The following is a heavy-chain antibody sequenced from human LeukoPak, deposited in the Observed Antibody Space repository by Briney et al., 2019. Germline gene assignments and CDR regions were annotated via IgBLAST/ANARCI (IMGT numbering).Heavy chain of an antibody. CDR3: TREEFSAEGAPSDY. CDR2: INYSGST. CDR1: GGSLSGYQ. D-gene: IGHD1-26*01. V-gene: IGHV4-34*01. Sequence: PSETLSLTCAVSGGSLSGYQWSWIRQSPGKGLEWIGEINYSGSTIYNPSLNGRVTISEDTSKKQFSLRLSSVTAADTAIHYCTREEFSAEGAPSDYWGQGTLVTVSS. J-gene: IGHJ4*02.